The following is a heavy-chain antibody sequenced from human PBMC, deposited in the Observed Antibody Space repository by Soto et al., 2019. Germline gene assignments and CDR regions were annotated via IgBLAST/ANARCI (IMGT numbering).Heavy chain of an antibody. CDR2: SYHSGSS. J-gene: IGHJ5*02. V-gene: IGHV4-30-2*06. Sequence: SETLSLTCTVSGGSINSAGHSWGWVRQSPGKGLEWIGYSYHSGSSYYNPSLQSRVTISVDRSKAQFYLTLTSVTAADTAVYYCARDRSTYGGGGTGEVKENWFDPWGQGILVTVSS. D-gene: IGHD2-8*01. CDR3: ARDRSTYGGGGTGEVKENWFDP. CDR1: GGSINSAGHS.